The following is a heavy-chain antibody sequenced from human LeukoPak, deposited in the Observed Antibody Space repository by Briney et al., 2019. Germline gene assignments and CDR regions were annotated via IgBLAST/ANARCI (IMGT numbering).Heavy chain of an antibody. Sequence: PSETLSLTCTVSGSSISSYYWSWIRQPPGKGLEWIGYIYYTGSTNYSPSLKSRVTISVDTSKTDTAVYYCARVAMYYDNSGYLDYWGQGTLVTVSS. D-gene: IGHD3-22*01. V-gene: IGHV4-59*01. CDR1: GSSISSYY. CDR3: LDY. J-gene: IGHJ4*02. CDR2: IYYTGST.